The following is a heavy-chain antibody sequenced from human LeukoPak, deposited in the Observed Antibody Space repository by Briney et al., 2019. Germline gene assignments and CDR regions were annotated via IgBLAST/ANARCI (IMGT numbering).Heavy chain of an antibody. CDR2: INSDGSST. J-gene: IGHJ4*02. Sequence: GGSLRLSCAASGFTFSSYWMHWVRQAPGKGLVWVSRINSDGSSTSYADSVKGRFTISRDNAKNSLYLQMNSLGAEDTAVYYCARYFCTTNSCYMFDYWGQGTLATVSS. CDR1: GFTFSSYW. V-gene: IGHV3-74*01. CDR3: ARYFCTTNSCYMFDY. D-gene: IGHD2-2*01.